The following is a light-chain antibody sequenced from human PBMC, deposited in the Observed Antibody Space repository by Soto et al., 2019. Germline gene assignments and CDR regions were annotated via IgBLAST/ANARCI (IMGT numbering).Light chain of an antibody. V-gene: IGKV3-15*01. CDR2: GAS. CDR3: QQYKNWPPLYT. J-gene: IGKJ2*01. Sequence: EIVMTQSPATLSVSPGERATLSCRASQSVSSNLAWYQQKPGQAPRLLIYGASTRATGIPARFSGSGSGTEFTLTISSLQSEDFAVYYWQQYKNWPPLYTFGQGTKLEIK. CDR1: QSVSSN.